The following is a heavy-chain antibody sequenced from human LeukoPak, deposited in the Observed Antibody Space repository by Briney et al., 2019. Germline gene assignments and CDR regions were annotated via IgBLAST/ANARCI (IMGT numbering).Heavy chain of an antibody. Sequence: ASVKVSCKASGYTFTGHYMHWVRQAPGQGLEWMGWINPNSGGTNYAQKFQGRVTMTRDTSISTAYMELSRLRSDDTAVYYCARDFQWLVLSWGQGTLVTVSS. CDR1: GYTFTGHY. CDR3: ARDFQWLVLS. D-gene: IGHD6-19*01. V-gene: IGHV1-2*02. J-gene: IGHJ4*02. CDR2: INPNSGGT.